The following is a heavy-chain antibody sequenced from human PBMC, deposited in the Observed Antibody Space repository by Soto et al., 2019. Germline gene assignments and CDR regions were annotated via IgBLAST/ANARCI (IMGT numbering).Heavy chain of an antibody. CDR1: GFTFSSYW. V-gene: IGHV3-74*01. J-gene: IGHJ4*02. CDR2: INSDRNST. Sequence: GSLRLSCAASGFTFSSYWMHWVRQAPGKGLVWVPRINSDRNSTSYADSVKGLFTISRDNAKNTLYLQMNSLTAEDTAVYYCARAGDSSGSYSFDNWGQGTLVTVSS. CDR3: ARAGDSSGSYSFDN. D-gene: IGHD3-22*01.